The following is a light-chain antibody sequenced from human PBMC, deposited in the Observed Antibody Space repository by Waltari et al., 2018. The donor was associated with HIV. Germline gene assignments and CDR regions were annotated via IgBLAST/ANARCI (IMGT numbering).Light chain of an antibody. J-gene: IGKJ1*01. Sequence: EVVMTQSPATLSVSPGDRATLSCRASQSVSSDLAWYQQKPGQPPRLLIYAVSTRATGIAARFSGSGSGTEFSLTISSLQSEDYAVYYCQQYSNWPRKFGQGTKVEIK. CDR2: AVS. V-gene: IGKV3-15*01. CDR1: QSVSSD. CDR3: QQYSNWPRK.